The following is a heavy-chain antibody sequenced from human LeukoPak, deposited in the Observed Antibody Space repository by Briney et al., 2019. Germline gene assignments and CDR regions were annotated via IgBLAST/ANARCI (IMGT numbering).Heavy chain of an antibody. CDR3: ARSNYDFWSGYRIYYFDY. CDR1: GGTFSSYA. J-gene: IGHJ4*02. D-gene: IGHD3-3*01. V-gene: IGHV1-69*05. CDR2: IIPIFGTA. Sequence: SVKVSCKASGGTFSSYAISWVRQAPGQGLEWMGRIIPIFGTANYAQKFQGRVTITTDESTSTAYMELSSLRSEDTAVYYCARSNYDFWSGYRIYYFDYWGQGTLVTVFS.